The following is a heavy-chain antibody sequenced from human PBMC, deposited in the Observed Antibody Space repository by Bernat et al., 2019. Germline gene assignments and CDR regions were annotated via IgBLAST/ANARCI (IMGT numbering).Heavy chain of an antibody. CDR2: IRYDGDNK. V-gene: IGHV3-30*02. CDR1: GFTFSSYG. J-gene: IGHJ4*02. Sequence: QVQLVESGGGVVQPGRSLRLSCAASGFTFSSYGMHWVRQAPGKGLEWVSFIRYDGDNKYYADSVKGRFTISRDNSKNTLYLQMNSLRPEDTAVYYCAKAGGALVTNYFDYWGQGTLVTVSS. CDR3: AKAGGALVTNYFDY. D-gene: IGHD3-9*01.